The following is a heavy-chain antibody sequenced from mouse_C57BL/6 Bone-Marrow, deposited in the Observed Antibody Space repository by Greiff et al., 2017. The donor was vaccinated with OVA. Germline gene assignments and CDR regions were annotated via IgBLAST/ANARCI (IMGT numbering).Heavy chain of an antibody. Sequence: EVQLQESGPELVKPGASVKIPCKASGYTFTDYNMDWVKQSHGKSLEWIGDINPNNGGTIYNQKFKGKATLTVDKSSSTAYMELRSLTSEDTAVYYWARRCYGSSHYYYAMDYCGQGTSVTVSS. CDR1: GYTFTDYN. V-gene: IGHV1-18*01. CDR3: ARRCYGSSHYYYAMDY. J-gene: IGHJ4*01. D-gene: IGHD1-1*01. CDR2: INPNNGGT.